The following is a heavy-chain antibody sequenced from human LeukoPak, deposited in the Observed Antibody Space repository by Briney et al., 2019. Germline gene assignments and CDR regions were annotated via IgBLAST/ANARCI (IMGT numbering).Heavy chain of an antibody. V-gene: IGHV5-51*01. CDR1: GYTFTSYW. D-gene: IGHD4-17*01. J-gene: IGHJ4*02. CDR2: IYPGDSDT. CDR3: ARRSAYGDYAFDY. Sequence: GESLKISCEASGYTFTSYWVGWVRQMPGKGLEWMGIIYPGDSDTRYSPSFQGQVTISADKSISTAYLQWSSLKASDTAMYYCARRSAYGDYAFDYWGQGTLVTVSS.